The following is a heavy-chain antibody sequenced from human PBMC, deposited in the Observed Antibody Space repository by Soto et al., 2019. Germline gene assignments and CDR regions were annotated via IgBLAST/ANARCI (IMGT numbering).Heavy chain of an antibody. Sequence: EVHLVESGGGLVQPGGSLRLSCAASGFIFSDHYMDWVRQAPGKGLEWVGRIKNRASSYTTEYAASVKGRFTISRDDSKSSLYLQMNSLRTADTAIYYCARDHGDWGAFDIWGRGTLVTVSS. J-gene: IGHJ3*02. CDR3: ARDHGDWGAFDI. D-gene: IGHD4-17*01. V-gene: IGHV3-72*01. CDR1: GFIFSDHY. CDR2: IKNRASSYTT.